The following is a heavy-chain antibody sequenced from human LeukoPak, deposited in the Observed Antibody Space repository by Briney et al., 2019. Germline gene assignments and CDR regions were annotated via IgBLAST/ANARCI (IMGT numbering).Heavy chain of an antibody. CDR3: ARVWNDYYFDY. J-gene: IGHJ4*02. V-gene: IGHV4-30-2*01. Sequence: SETLSLTCTVSGGSISSGGYYWSCIRQPPGKGLEWIGYIYHSGSTYYNPSLKSRVTISVDRSKNQFSLKLSSVTAADTAVYYCARVWNDYYFDYWGQGILVTVSS. CDR2: IYHSGST. D-gene: IGHD1-1*01. CDR1: GGSISSGGYY.